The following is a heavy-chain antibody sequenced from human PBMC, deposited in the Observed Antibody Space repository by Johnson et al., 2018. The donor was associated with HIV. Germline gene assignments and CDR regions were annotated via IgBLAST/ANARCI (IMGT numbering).Heavy chain of an antibody. CDR2: IWYDGREK. CDR3: AKEGLRSSLRSGDAFDI. CDR1: GFTFSSYW. V-gene: IGHV3-30*02. D-gene: IGHD6-6*01. J-gene: IGHJ3*02. Sequence: QVQLVESGGGLVQPGGSLRLSCAASGFTFSSYWMSWVRQAPGKGLEWVALIWYDGREKDYADSVKGRFTISRDNSKNTLYLQMNSLRAEDTAVYYGAKEGLRSSLRSGDAFDIWGHGTLVTVSS.